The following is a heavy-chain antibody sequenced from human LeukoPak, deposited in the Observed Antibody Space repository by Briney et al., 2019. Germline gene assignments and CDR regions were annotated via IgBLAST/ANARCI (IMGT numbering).Heavy chain of an antibody. CDR2: IIPIFGTA. CDR3: ARDLVRRYYDSSGYDY. D-gene: IGHD3-22*01. J-gene: IGHJ4*02. Sequence: SLKVSCKASGGTFSSYAISWVRQAPGQGLEWMGRIIPIFGTANYAQKFQGRVTITTDESTSTAYMELSSLRSEDTAVYYCARDLVRRYYDSSGYDYWGQGTLVTVSS. CDR1: GGTFSSYA. V-gene: IGHV1-69*05.